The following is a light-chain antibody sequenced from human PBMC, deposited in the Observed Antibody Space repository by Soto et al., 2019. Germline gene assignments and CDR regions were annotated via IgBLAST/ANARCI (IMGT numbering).Light chain of an antibody. Sequence: ENVFTQSPSTLSFFPGEKNTPPSRARQSVSSSFLAWYQQKPGQAPRLLIYGASSRATGIPDRFSGSGSGTDFTLTISRLEPEDFAVYYCQQYGSSPLTFGGGTKVDIK. V-gene: IGKV3-20*01. CDR1: QSVSSSF. J-gene: IGKJ4*01. CDR3: QQYGSSPLT. CDR2: GAS.